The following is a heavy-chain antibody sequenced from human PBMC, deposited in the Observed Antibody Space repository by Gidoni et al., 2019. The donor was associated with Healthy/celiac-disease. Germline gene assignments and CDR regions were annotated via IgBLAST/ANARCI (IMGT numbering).Heavy chain of an antibody. J-gene: IGHJ6*02. D-gene: IGHD3-10*01. CDR3: ARDRGMVRGVLDV. Sequence: EVQRVESGGGLVKTGGSLRLSCAASGVTFSSSSMNWVRQAPGKGLEWFSSISSSSSYIYYAASVKGRFTISRDNAKNSLYLQMNSLRAEDTAVSYCARDRGMVRGVLDVWGQGTTVTVSS. CDR1: GVTFSSSS. CDR2: ISSSSSYI. V-gene: IGHV3-21*01.